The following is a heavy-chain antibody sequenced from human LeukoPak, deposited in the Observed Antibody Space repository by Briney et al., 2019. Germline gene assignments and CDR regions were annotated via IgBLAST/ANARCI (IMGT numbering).Heavy chain of an antibody. J-gene: IGHJ4*02. CDR2: IKQDGSKK. D-gene: IGHD5-24*01. Sequence: GGSLRLSCVASGFPFSSYWMTWVRQAPGKGLEWVANIKQDGSKKSYVDSVKGRFSISRDNAKNSLYLQMNSLRAEDTAIYYCTRVGYIDEGIDYWGQGTLVTVSS. CDR1: GFPFSSYW. V-gene: IGHV3-7*04. CDR3: TRVGYIDEGIDY.